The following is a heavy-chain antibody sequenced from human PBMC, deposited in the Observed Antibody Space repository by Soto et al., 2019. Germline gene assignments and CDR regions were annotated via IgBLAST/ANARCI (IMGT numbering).Heavy chain of an antibody. D-gene: IGHD4-17*01. Sequence: PGGSLRLSCAASGFTFSSYAMSWVRQAPGKGLEWVSAISGSGGSTYYADSVKGRFTISRDNSKNTLYLQMSSLRAEDTAVYYCVVGTINDYGDYFDYWGQGTLVTVSS. CDR3: VVGTINDYGDYFDY. CDR1: GFTFSSYA. J-gene: IGHJ4*02. V-gene: IGHV3-23*01. CDR2: ISGSGGST.